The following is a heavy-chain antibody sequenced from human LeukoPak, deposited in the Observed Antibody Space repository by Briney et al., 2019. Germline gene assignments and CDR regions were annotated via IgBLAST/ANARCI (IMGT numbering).Heavy chain of an antibody. D-gene: IGHD3-16*01. CDR3: TRDSSWAFGGY. V-gene: IGHV3-72*01. J-gene: IGHJ4*02. CDR1: GFTFSDHS. Sequence: GGSLRLSCAASGFTFSDHSMDWVRQAPGKGLEWVGRSTNKATSYATQYAASVKGRFTIARDGSKNSLYLHMNSLETEDTAVYYCTRDSSWAFGGYWGRGTLVTVSS. CDR2: STNKATSYAT.